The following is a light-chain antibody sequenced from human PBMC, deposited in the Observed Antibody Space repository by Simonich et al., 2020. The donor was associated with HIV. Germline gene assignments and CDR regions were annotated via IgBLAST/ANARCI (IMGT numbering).Light chain of an antibody. V-gene: IGKV2-28*01. CDR1: QSLLHSNGYTY. CDR2: LGS. CDR3: MQSIQLPLT. Sequence: DIVMTQSPLSLPVTPGESASISCRSSQSLLHSNGYTYLDWYLQKPGQSPQLLIYLGSNRASGVPDRFSGGGSGTDFILKISRVEAEDVGVYYCMQSIQLPLTFGPGTKVDIK. J-gene: IGKJ3*01.